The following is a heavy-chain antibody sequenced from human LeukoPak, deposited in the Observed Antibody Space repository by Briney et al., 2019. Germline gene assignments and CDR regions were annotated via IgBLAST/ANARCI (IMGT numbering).Heavy chain of an antibody. CDR1: GGSISNYY. J-gene: IGHJ4*02. Sequence: SETLSLTCTVSGGSISNYYWSWIRPPAGKGLEWNAYIYDSGSTNYNPSLKSRVTISVDTSKNQFSLKLSSVTAADTAVYYCARGLLRRAVAVDYWGQGTLVTVSS. CDR3: ARGLLRRAVAVDY. CDR2: IYDSGST. V-gene: IGHV4-59*01. D-gene: IGHD6-19*01.